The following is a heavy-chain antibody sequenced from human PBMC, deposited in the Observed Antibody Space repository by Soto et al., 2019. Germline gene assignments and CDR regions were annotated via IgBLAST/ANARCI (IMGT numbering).Heavy chain of an antibody. J-gene: IGHJ4*02. D-gene: IGHD2-2*01. CDR1: GFPFSTYG. CDR3: ASRSPALDY. CDR2: IWSDGGNE. V-gene: IGHV3-33*01. Sequence: GGSLRLSCAASGFPFSTYGMHWVRQAPGKGLEWVAVIWSDGGNEYYADSVKGRFTISRDNSKNMLYLQMNSLRAEDTAVYYCASRSPALDYWGQGTLVTVSS.